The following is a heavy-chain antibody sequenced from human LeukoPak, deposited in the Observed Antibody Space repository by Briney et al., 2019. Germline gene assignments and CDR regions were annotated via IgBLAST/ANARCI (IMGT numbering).Heavy chain of an antibody. CDR1: GFGFSNYW. Sequence: GGSLRLSCAASGFGFSNYWMHWVRQAPGKGLVWVSRINSDGDNTKYADSVKGRFTISRDNSKNTLYLQMNSLRAEDTAVYYCAKEDWGNMVRGAGVWGQGTTVTVSS. CDR2: INSDGDNT. J-gene: IGHJ6*02. D-gene: IGHD3-10*01. V-gene: IGHV3-74*01. CDR3: AKEDWGNMVRGAGV.